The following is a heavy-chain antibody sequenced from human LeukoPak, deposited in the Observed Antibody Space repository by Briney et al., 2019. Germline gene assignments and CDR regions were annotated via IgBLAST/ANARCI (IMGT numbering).Heavy chain of an antibody. Sequence: GGPLRLSCAASGFTFSSYGMLWVRQATGKGLKWVASIVSDGSDKYYGDSVKGRFTISRDNSKNRLSLQMNSLRAEDTAVYYCAKGSGSSYIDYWGQGTLVTVSS. J-gene: IGHJ4*02. CDR3: AKGSGSSYIDY. CDR1: GFTFSSYG. V-gene: IGHV3-30*02. D-gene: IGHD1-26*01. CDR2: IVSDGSDK.